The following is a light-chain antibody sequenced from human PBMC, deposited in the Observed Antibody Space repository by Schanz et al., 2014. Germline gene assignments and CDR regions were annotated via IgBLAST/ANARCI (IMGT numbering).Light chain of an antibody. Sequence: EIVLTQSPGTLSLSPGERATLSCRASQSVSSSYLAWYQQKPGLAPRVLIYDASIRATGIPDRFSGSGSGTDYTLTISSLEPEDFAVYYCQQRSNWPLTFGGGTKVEIK. CDR1: QSVSSSY. CDR3: QQRSNWPLT. CDR2: DAS. J-gene: IGKJ4*01. V-gene: IGKV3D-20*02.